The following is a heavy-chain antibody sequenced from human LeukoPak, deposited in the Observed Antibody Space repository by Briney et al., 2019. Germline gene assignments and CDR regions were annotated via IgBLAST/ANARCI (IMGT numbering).Heavy chain of an antibody. CDR2: IAAAGDP. D-gene: IGHD4-17*01. CDR1: GLIFSRSD. CDR3: ARDLYGDYALFDY. V-gene: IGHV3-13*05. J-gene: IGHJ4*02. Sequence: GGSLRLSCVASGLIFSRSDMHWVRQPAGKGLEWVSGIAAAGDPFYAASVKGRFTIPRENAKNSLYLQMNSLRAGDTAVYYCARDLYGDYALFDYWGQGTLVTVSS.